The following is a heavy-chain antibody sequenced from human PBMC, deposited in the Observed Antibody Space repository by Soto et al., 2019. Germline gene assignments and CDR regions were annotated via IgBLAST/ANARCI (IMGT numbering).Heavy chain of an antibody. CDR1: GFTFNSYA. D-gene: IGHD5-12*01. J-gene: IGHJ5*02. CDR2: VSGSAAVM. V-gene: IGHV3-23*01. Sequence: EVQLLESGGGLVQPGGSLRLSCAVSGFTFNSYAMTWVRQAPGKGLEWVSSVSGSAAVMYYADSVKGRFIISRDNSKMTLSLQLNRLRAEDTAVYYCARGGGHDRGDNWFDPWGQGTLVTVSS. CDR3: ARGGGHDRGDNWFDP.